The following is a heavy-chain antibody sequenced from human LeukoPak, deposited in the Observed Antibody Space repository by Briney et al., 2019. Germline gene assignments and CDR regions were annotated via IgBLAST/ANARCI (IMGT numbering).Heavy chain of an antibody. CDR3: AKDVNYYDSSGYSIFQH. J-gene: IGHJ1*01. Sequence: GGSLRLSCAASGFTFSSYDMTWVRQAPGRGLEWVSSIRPSGDNTYYGDSVKGRFTISRDNSKNTLYLQMNSLRAEDTAVYYCAKDVNYYDSSGYSIFQHWGQGTLVTVSS. D-gene: IGHD3-22*01. CDR2: IRPSGDNT. V-gene: IGHV3-23*01. CDR1: GFTFSSYD.